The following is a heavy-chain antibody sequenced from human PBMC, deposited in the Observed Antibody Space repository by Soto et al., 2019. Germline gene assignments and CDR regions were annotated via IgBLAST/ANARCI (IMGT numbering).Heavy chain of an antibody. CDR2: ISPNSGGT. J-gene: IGHJ6*02. D-gene: IGHD6-19*01. Sequence: QVQLVQSGAEMKKPGASVKVSCTASGYTFTGYYIHWVRQAPGQGLEWMGWISPNSGGTKFAQKFQGRVTMTRDTSISTVYMEYSRLRSDDTAIYYCARDQTGYSSGWSSVAMGVWGQGTTVTVS. CDR1: GYTFTGYY. V-gene: IGHV1-2*02. CDR3: ARDQTGYSSGWSSVAMGV.